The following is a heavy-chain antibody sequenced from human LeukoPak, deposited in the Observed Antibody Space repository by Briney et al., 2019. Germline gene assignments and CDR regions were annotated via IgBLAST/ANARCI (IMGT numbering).Heavy chain of an antibody. CDR2: ISGGGGST. Sequence: PGGSLRLSCAASGFTFSSYAMSWVRQAPGKGLEWVSAISGGGGSTYYADSVKGRFTISRDNSKNTLYLQMNSLRAEDTAVYYCAKFPSYSSGWSDYWGQGTLVTVSS. V-gene: IGHV3-23*01. D-gene: IGHD6-19*01. CDR3: AKFPSYSSGWSDY. J-gene: IGHJ4*02. CDR1: GFTFSSYA.